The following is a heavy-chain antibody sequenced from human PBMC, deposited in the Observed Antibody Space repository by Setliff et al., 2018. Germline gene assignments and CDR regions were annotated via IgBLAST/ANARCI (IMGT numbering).Heavy chain of an antibody. Sequence: SETLSLTCTVSGDSISSYYWSWIRQPPGKGLEWIGYIYYSGSTNYNPSLKSRVTMSVATFENYFSLKLNSLTAADTAVYYCARVTNWGLDLRFDPWGQGILVTVSS. CDR3: ARVTNWGLDLRFDP. V-gene: IGHV4-59*01. J-gene: IGHJ5*02. CDR1: GDSISSYY. D-gene: IGHD7-27*01. CDR2: IYYSGST.